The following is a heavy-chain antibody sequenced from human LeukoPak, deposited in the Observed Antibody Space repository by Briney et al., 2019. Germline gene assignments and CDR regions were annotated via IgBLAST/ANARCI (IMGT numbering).Heavy chain of an antibody. CDR1: GGSISSNNYY. CDR3: ARDRGGTVTS. V-gene: IGHV4-39*07. CDR2: IYYSGST. D-gene: IGHD4-17*01. Sequence: PSETLSLTCTVSGGSISSNNYYWGWIRQPPGKGLEWIGNIYYSGSTCYNPSLKSRVTISVDKSKNQFSLKLSSVTAAGTAVYYCARDRGGTVTSWGQGTLVTVSS. J-gene: IGHJ5*02.